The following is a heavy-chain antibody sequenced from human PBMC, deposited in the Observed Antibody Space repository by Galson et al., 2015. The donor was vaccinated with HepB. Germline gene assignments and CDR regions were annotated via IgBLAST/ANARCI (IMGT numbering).Heavy chain of an antibody. CDR2: ISGHNGDT. D-gene: IGHD1-26*01. CDR3: TRDLASVGPIFFDY. J-gene: IGHJ4*02. V-gene: IGHV1-18*04. CDR1: GYTFTDFG. Sequence: SVKVSCKASGYTFTDFGISWVRQAPGQGLEWMGWISGHNGDTNYAQKFQGRVTMSTDTSTSIAYMELRSLRSDDTAVYYCTRDLASVGPIFFDYWGQGTLVTVSS.